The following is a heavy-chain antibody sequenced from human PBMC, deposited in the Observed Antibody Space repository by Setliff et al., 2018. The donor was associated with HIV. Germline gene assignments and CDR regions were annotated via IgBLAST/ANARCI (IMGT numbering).Heavy chain of an antibody. D-gene: IGHD1-1*01. V-gene: IGHV4-4*07. Sequence: SETLSLTCTVSGGSITSFYWNWIRQPAGRGLEWIGRIYTSGSTNYSPSLKSRVSMSVDTSGNQLSLRLTSVTAADTAVYFCARTTILQESFDLWGQGTMVTVSS. J-gene: IGHJ3*01. CDR2: IYTSGST. CDR1: GGSITSFY. CDR3: ARTTILQESFDL.